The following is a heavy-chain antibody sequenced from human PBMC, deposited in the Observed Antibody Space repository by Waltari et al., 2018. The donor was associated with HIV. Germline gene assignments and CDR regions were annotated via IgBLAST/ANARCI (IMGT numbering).Heavy chain of an antibody. J-gene: IGHJ6*02. CDR3: ARGGEMGAPYVGMDV. V-gene: IGHV1-8*01. Sequence: QAQLVQSGAEVKRPGASVKVSCKASGYTFSNYDFNWVRQATGQGLEWMGWMNPNRGNSGVVQKFQGRVTMTRDTSISTAYMELSSPGSEDTAVYYCARGGEMGAPYVGMDVWGQGTTVTVSS. CDR1: GYTFSNYD. CDR2: MNPNRGNS. D-gene: IGHD3-10*01.